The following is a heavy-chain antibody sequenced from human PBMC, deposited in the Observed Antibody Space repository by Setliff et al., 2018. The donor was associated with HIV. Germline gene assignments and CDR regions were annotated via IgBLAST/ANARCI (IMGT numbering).Heavy chain of an antibody. D-gene: IGHD3-22*01. CDR3: SRSYNSGSGYYYDDSFDF. Sequence: ASVKVSCKASGYTFTSYYIHWVRQAPGQGLEWMGIINPSGGSTSYAQKFQGRVTMTRDTSTSTVHMELSSLRSEDTAVYYCSRSYNSGSGYYYDDSFDFWGQGTLVTSPQ. CDR1: GYTFTSYY. J-gene: IGHJ4*02. V-gene: IGHV1-46*01. CDR2: INPSGGST.